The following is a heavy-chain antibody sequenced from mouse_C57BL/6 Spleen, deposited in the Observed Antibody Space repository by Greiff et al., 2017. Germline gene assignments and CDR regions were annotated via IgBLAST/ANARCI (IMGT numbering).Heavy chain of an antibody. V-gene: IGHV1-82*01. J-gene: IGHJ2*01. D-gene: IGHD3-2*02. Sequence: VQLQESGPELVKPGASVKISCKASGYAFSSSWMNWVKQRPGKGLEWIGRIYPGDGDTNYNGKFKGKATLTADKSSSTAYMQLSSLTSEDSAVYFGARWQTAQATGYWGQGTTLTVSS. CDR2: IYPGDGDT. CDR3: ARWQTAQATGY. CDR1: GYAFSSSW.